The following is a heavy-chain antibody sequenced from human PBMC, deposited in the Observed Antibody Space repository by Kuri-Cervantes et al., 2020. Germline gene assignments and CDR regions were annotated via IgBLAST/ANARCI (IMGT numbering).Heavy chain of an antibody. CDR1: GYTFTGYY. CDR2: INPNSGDA. D-gene: IGHD3-16*01. CDR3: ARADGGGWKTYYFDY. J-gene: IGHJ4*02. Sequence: ASVKVSCKASGYTFTGYYMHWVRQAPGQGLEWMGGINPNSGDAHYAQKLQGRVTMTTDTSTSTAYMELRSLRSDDTAVYYCARADGGGWKTYYFDYWGQGTLVTVSS. V-gene: IGHV1-2*02.